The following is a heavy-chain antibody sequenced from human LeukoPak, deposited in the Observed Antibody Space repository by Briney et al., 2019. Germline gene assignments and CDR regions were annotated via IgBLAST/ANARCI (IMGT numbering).Heavy chain of an antibody. Sequence: PGGSLRLSCAASGFTFSSYWMSWVRQAPGKGLEWVANIKQDGSEKYYVDSVKGRFTISRDNAKNSLYLQMNSLRAEDTAVYYCARGSGSPGAYYYYYMDVWGKGTTVTVSS. J-gene: IGHJ6*03. D-gene: IGHD1-26*01. CDR2: IKQDGSEK. CDR3: ARGSGSPGAYYYYYMDV. CDR1: GFTFSSYW. V-gene: IGHV3-7*01.